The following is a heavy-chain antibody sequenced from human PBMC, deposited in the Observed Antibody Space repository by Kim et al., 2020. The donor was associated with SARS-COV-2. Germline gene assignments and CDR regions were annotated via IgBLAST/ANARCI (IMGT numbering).Heavy chain of an antibody. Sequence: SETLSLTCTVSGGSISSYYWSWIRQPPGKGLEWIGYIYYSGSTNYNPSLKSRVTISVDTSKNQFSLKLSSVTAADTAVYYCARDRGHCSGGSCYSKPLAEFDYWGQGTLVTVSS. CDR2: IYYSGST. CDR3: ARDRGHCSGGSCYSKPLAEFDY. CDR1: GGSISSYY. D-gene: IGHD2-15*01. V-gene: IGHV4-59*01. J-gene: IGHJ4*02.